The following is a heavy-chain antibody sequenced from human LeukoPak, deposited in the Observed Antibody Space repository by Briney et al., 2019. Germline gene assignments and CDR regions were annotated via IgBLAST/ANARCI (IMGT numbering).Heavy chain of an antibody. V-gene: IGHV1-46*01. J-gene: IGHJ4*02. CDR1: GYTFTSYY. D-gene: IGHD3-22*01. CDR2: FNPSGGST. CDR3: ARGGSSGLWLAY. Sequence: GASVKVSCKASGYTFTSYYMHWVRQAPGQGLEWMGIFNPSGGSTSYAQKFQGRVTMTRDMSTSTVYMELSSLRSEDTAVYYCARGGSSGLWLAYWGQGTLVTVSS.